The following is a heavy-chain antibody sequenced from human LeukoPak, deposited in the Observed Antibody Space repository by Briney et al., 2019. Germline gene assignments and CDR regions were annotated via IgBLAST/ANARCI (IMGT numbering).Heavy chain of an antibody. CDR1: GGSFSGYY. V-gene: IGHV4-34*01. CDR2: INHSGSS. Sequence: SETLSLTCAVYGGSFSGYYWSWIRQPPGKGLEWIGEINHSGSSNYNPSLKSRVTISVDTSKNQFSLKLSSVTAADTAVYYCARGGDSSGYHLLDAFDIWGQGTMVTVSS. CDR3: ARGGDSSGYHLLDAFDI. J-gene: IGHJ3*02. D-gene: IGHD3-22*01.